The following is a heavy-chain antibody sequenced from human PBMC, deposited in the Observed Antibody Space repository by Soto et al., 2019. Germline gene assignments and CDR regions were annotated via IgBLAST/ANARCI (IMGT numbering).Heavy chain of an antibody. V-gene: IGHV4-39*01. CDR3: ARHILSGARGYSYGQKPPKPYYFDY. D-gene: IGHD5-18*01. CDR1: GGSISSSSYY. CDR2: IYYSGST. J-gene: IGHJ4*02. Sequence: SETLSLTCTVSGGSISSSSYYWGWIRQPPGKGLEWIGSIYYSGSTYYNPSLKSRVTISVDTSKNQFSLKLSFVTAADTAVYYCARHILSGARGYSYGQKPPKPYYFDYWGQGTLVTAPQ.